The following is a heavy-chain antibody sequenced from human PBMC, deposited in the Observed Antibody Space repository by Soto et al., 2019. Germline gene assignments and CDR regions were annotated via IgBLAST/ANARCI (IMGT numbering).Heavy chain of an antibody. J-gene: IGHJ4*02. CDR2: ISYDGSNK. CDR3: AKADYYDSSGYYG. CDR1: GFTFSRYG. Sequence: ALRLSCAASGFTFSRYGMHWVRQAPGKGLEWVAVISYDGSNKYYADSVKGRFTISRENSKNTLYLQMNSLRAEDTAVYYCAKADYYDSSGYYGWGQGTLVTVSS. V-gene: IGHV3-30*18. D-gene: IGHD3-22*01.